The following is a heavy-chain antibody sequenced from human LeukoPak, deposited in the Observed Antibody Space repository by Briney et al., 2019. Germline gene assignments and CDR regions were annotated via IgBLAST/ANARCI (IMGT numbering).Heavy chain of an antibody. CDR1: GFTFSSYW. CDR2: IKQDGSEK. J-gene: IGHJ4*02. V-gene: IGHV3-7*03. Sequence: GGSLRLSCGASGFTFSSYWMSWVRQAPGKGLEWVANIKQDGSEKYYVDSVKGRFTISRDNAKNSLYLQMNSLRAEDTAVYYCASDTAKYWGQGTLVTVSS. D-gene: IGHD5-18*01. CDR3: ASDTAKY.